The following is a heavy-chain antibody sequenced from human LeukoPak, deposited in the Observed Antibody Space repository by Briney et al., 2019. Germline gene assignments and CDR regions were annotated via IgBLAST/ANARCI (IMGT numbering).Heavy chain of an antibody. Sequence: PGGSLRLSCVGSGFSFSPYWMHWVRQDPVKGLVWVARISSDGSDTKYADSVKGRFTISRGNAKNTLYLQMNSLRAEDTALYYCARDQTELGPTTVDHWGQGTQVTVSS. V-gene: IGHV3-74*03. CDR2: ISSDGSDT. D-gene: IGHD1-14*01. CDR3: ARDQTELGPTTVDH. CDR1: GFSFSPYW. J-gene: IGHJ4*02.